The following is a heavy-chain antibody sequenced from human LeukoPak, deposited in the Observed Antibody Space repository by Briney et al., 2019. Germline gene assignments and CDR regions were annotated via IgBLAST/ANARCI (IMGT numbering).Heavy chain of an antibody. D-gene: IGHD3-10*01. Sequence: PGGSLRLSCAASGFTFSSYAMHWVRQAPGKGLEWVAVISYDGSNKYYADSVKGRFAISRDNSKNTLYLQMNSLRAEDTAVYYCAKVYYYGSALSPDAFDIWGQGTMVTVSS. CDR3: AKVYYYGSALSPDAFDI. CDR1: GFTFSSYA. V-gene: IGHV3-30*09. CDR2: ISYDGSNK. J-gene: IGHJ3*02.